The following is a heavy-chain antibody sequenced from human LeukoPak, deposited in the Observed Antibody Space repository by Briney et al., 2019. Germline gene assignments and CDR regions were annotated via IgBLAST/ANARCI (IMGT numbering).Heavy chain of an antibody. CDR1: GYTFTGYY. Sequence: GASVKVSCKASGYTFTGYYMHWVRQAPGQGLERMGWINPNSGGTNYAQKFQGRVTMTRDTSISTAYMELSRLRSDDTAVYYCARDALAVAGKIPAPLDYWGQGTLVTVSS. J-gene: IGHJ4*02. CDR3: ARDALAVAGKIPAPLDY. CDR2: INPNSGGT. V-gene: IGHV1-2*02. D-gene: IGHD6-19*01.